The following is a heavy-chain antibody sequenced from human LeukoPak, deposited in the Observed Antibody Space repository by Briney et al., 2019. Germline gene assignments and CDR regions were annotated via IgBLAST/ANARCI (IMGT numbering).Heavy chain of an antibody. D-gene: IGHD4-11*01. Sequence: ASVKVSCKTSGYTFTSHGISWVQQAPGQGLEWMGWISTSKGDTNYAQKFKGGLTMTTDRSTYTAYMELRSLSSDDTAVYYCARDWPTVITDYWGQGTLVTVSS. CDR2: ISTSKGDT. J-gene: IGHJ4*02. CDR3: ARDWPTVITDY. V-gene: IGHV1-18*01. CDR1: GYTFTSHG.